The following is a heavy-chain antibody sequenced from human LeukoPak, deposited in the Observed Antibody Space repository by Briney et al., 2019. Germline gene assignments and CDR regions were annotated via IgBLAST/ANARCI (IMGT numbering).Heavy chain of an antibody. CDR3: ARVGGSGSYYKGTVNYYYYMDV. V-gene: IGHV3-21*01. CDR2: ISSSSSYI. J-gene: IGHJ6*03. CDR1: GFTFSSYS. D-gene: IGHD3-10*01. Sequence: GGSLRLSCAASGFTFSSYSMNWVRQAPGKGLEWVSSISSSSSYIYYADSVKGRFTISRDNAKNSLYLQMNSLRAEDTAVYYCARVGGSGSYYKGTVNYYYYMDVWGKGTTVTVSS.